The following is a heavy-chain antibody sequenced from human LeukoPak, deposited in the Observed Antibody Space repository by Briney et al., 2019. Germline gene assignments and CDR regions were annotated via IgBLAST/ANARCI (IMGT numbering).Heavy chain of an antibody. D-gene: IGHD2-2*03. J-gene: IGHJ6*02. Sequence: GGSLRLSCAASGFTFSSYGMHWVRQAPGKGLEWVAFIRYDGSNKYYAGSVKGRFTISRDNSKNALYLQMNSLRAEDTAVYYCAKDGYCSSTSCYSPYYYYGMDVWGQGTTVTVSS. CDR1: GFTFSSYG. CDR3: AKDGYCSSTSCYSPYYYYGMDV. V-gene: IGHV3-30*02. CDR2: IRYDGSNK.